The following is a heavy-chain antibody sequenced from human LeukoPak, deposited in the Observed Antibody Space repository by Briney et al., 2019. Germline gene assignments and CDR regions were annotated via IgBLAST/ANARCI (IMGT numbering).Heavy chain of an antibody. CDR2: ISGGGAST. D-gene: IGHD6-6*01. J-gene: IGHJ5*02. CDR3: AKDYSSSLTNWFDP. CDR1: GFTFSSSA. Sequence: PGGSLRLSCAASGFTFSSSAMSWVRQAPGMGLEWVSGISGGGASTYYADSVKGRFTISRDNSKNTLYLQMSSLRAEDTAVYYCAKDYSSSLTNWFDPWGQGTLVTVSS. V-gene: IGHV3-23*01.